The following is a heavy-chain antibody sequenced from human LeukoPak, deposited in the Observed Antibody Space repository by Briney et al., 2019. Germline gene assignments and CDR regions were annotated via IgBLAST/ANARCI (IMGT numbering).Heavy chain of an antibody. V-gene: IGHV1-2*02. CDR2: FNPNSGGT. CDR1: GYTFTAYY. D-gene: IGHD7-27*01. J-gene: IGHJ4*02. Sequence: ASVKVSCKASGYTFTAYYIHWVRQAPGQGLEWMGWFNPNSGGTNYAQEFQGRVTMTRDTSISTAYMELSRLRSDDTAVYYCARDHNWGPDYWGQGTLVSVSS. CDR3: ARDHNWGPDY.